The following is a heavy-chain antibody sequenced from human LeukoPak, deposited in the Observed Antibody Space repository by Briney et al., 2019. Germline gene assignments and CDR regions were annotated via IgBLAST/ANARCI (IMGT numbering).Heavy chain of an antibody. Sequence: GGSLRLSCAASGFTVSNNYMSWVRQAPGKGLEWASVAFAGGSTYYADSVKDRFTISRDNSKSTLSLQMDSLRVEDTGVYYCAVGSGRWGQGTLVTVSS. D-gene: IGHD1-26*01. CDR3: AVGSGR. V-gene: IGHV3-66*01. CDR2: AFAGGST. CDR1: GFTVSNNY. J-gene: IGHJ4*02.